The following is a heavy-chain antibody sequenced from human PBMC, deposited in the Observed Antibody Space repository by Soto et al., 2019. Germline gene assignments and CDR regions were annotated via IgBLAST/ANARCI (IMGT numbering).Heavy chain of an antibody. CDR3: ARVSGSYYYGMDV. J-gene: IGHJ6*02. Sequence: QVQLQESGPGLVKPSGTLSLTCAVSGGSISSSNWWSWVRQPPGKGLEWIGEIYHSGSTNYNPSRKSRVTLSVDKSNNQFSLTLSSVTAADTAVYYCARVSGSYYYGMDVWGQGTTVTVSS. CDR2: IYHSGST. D-gene: IGHD3-10*01. V-gene: IGHV4-4*02. CDR1: GGSISSSNW.